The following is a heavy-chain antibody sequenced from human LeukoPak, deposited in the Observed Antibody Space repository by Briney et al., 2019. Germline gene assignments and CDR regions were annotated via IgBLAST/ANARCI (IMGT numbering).Heavy chain of an antibody. CDR2: IIPILGIA. CDR3: VVGEDYDFWSGYYFDY. CDR1: GGTLSSYT. Sequence: ASVNVSCEDSGGTLSSYTISWVRQAPAQGREWVGRIIPILGIANYAQKFQVKITITAHRSTSTAYMELNSRRCEDTAVYYCVVGEDYDFWSGYYFDYWGQGTLVTVSS. J-gene: IGHJ4*02. D-gene: IGHD3-3*01. V-gene: IGHV1-69*02.